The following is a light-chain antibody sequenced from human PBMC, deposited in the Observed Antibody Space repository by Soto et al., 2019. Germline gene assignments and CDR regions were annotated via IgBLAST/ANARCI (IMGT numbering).Light chain of an antibody. J-gene: IGKJ1*01. Sequence: IVLTQSPGTLSWSPGEGATLSCRASQSISSNFLAWYQQKRGQAPRLLIHGASNRATGIPDRFSGSGSGTDFTLTITRLEPEDFAVYYCQQYGGSPRTFGQGTKVDIK. V-gene: IGKV3-20*01. CDR3: QQYGGSPRT. CDR1: QSISSNF. CDR2: GAS.